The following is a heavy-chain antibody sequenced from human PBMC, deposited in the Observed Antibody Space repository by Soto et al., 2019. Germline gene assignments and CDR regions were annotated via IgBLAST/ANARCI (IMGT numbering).Heavy chain of an antibody. V-gene: IGHV3-23*01. CDR3: AKAGRVAPAPEYSQH. D-gene: IGHD2-2*01. CDR2: IDGSGST. J-gene: IGHJ1*01. Sequence: CAASGFTFSSSAMSWVRQAPGKGLEWVSDIDGSGSTYYADSVKGRFTISRDNSKSTVYLQMNSLRAEDTAVYYCAKAGRVAPAPEYSQHWGQGTLVTVSS. CDR1: GFTFSSSA.